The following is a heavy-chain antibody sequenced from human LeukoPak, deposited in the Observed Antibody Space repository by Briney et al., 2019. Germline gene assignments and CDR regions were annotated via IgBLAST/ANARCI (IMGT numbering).Heavy chain of an antibody. V-gene: IGHV3-23*01. CDR3: AGHPNYDFWSVYPNWFDP. CDR1: GFTFSTYA. Sequence: GGSLRLSCAASGFTFSTYAMSWVRQAPGKGLEWVSGISGSGTSTYNADSAKGRFTISRDNSKNTLYLQMNNLRAEDTAVYYCAGHPNYDFWSVYPNWFDPWGQGTLVTVSS. CDR2: ISGSGTST. D-gene: IGHD3-3*01. J-gene: IGHJ5*02.